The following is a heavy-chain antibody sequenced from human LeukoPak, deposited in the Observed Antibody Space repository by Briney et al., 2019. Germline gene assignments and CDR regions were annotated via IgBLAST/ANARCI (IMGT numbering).Heavy chain of an antibody. CDR1: GFTFSSYS. CDR2: ISSSSSYI. D-gene: IGHD3-22*01. V-gene: IGHV3-21*01. Sequence: PGGSLRLSCAASGFTFSSYSMNWVRQAPGKGLEWVSSISSSSSYIYYADSVKGRFTISGDNAKNSLYLQMNSLRAEDTAVYYCARVIVPGSPNWFDPWGQGTLVTVSS. J-gene: IGHJ5*02. CDR3: ARVIVPGSPNWFDP.